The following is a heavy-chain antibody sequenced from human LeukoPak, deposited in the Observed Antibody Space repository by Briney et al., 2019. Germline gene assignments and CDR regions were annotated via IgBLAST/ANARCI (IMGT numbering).Heavy chain of an antibody. V-gene: IGHV3-53*01. Sequence: PGGSLRLSCAASGFTVSSNYMSWVRQAPGKGLEWVSVIYSGDSTYYADSVKGRFTISRDNSKNTLYLQMNSLRAEDTAVYYCAKENGAAVISHFDYWGQGTLVTVSS. J-gene: IGHJ4*02. CDR1: GFTVSSNY. D-gene: IGHD2-21*01. CDR3: AKENGAAVISHFDY. CDR2: IYSGDST.